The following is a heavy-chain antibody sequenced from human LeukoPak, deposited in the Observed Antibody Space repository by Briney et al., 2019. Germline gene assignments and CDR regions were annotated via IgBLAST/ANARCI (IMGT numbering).Heavy chain of an antibody. CDR2: IYTSGST. V-gene: IGHV4-61*02. CDR3: ARDRYGDRGGIFDY. D-gene: IGHD4-17*01. Sequence: SETLSLTCTVSGGSISSGSYYWSWIRQPAGKGLEWIVRIYTSGSTNYNPSLKSRVTISVDTSKNQFSLKLSSVTAADTAVYYCARDRYGDRGGIFDYWGQGTLVTVSS. J-gene: IGHJ4*02. CDR1: GGSISSGSYY.